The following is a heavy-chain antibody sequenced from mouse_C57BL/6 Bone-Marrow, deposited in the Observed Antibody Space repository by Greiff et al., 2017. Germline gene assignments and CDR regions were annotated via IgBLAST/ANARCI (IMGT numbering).Heavy chain of an antibody. V-gene: IGHV1-26*01. CDR1: GYTFTDYY. Sequence: EVQLQHSGPELVKPGASVTISCKASGYTFTDYYMNWVQQRHGKSLEWIGDINPNNGGTRYNQKFTGKATLTVDKSSSTAYMELRSLTSEDSAVYDCAPQALLLRYTFDVWGTGTTVTVSS. CDR2: INPNNGGT. CDR3: APQALLLRYTFDV. J-gene: IGHJ1*03. D-gene: IGHD1-1*01.